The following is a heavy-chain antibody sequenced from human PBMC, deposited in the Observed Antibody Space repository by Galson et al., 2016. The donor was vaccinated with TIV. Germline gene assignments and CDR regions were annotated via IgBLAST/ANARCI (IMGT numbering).Heavy chain of an antibody. CDR2: ISHDGEKK. CDR1: GFTFSIYV. D-gene: IGHD4-17*01. CDR3: ARWNDHGDRSYDY. Sequence: SLRLSCAASGFTFSIYVMHWVRQAPGKGLEWVAVISHDGEKKFYADSVKGRVTISRDDSKNTVYQQMNNLRAEDTAVYYCARWNDHGDRSYDYWGQGTLVTVSS. V-gene: IGHV3-30*03. J-gene: IGHJ4*02.